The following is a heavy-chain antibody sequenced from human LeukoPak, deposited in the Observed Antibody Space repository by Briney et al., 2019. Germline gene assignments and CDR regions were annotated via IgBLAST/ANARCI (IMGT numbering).Heavy chain of an antibody. V-gene: IGHV3-53*01. CDR3: ARDQGGEQSY. J-gene: IGHJ4*02. CDR1: GFTVSNYY. Sequence: GGSLRLSCAASGFTVSNYYMSWVRQAPGKGLEWVSVSYTDSSTYHADSVKGRFTISRDNAKNSLYLQMNSLRAEDTAVYYCARDQGGEQSYWGQGTLVTVSS. CDR2: SYTDSST. D-gene: IGHD3-16*01.